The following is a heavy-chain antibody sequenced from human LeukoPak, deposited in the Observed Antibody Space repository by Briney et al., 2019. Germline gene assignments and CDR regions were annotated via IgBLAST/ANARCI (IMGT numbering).Heavy chain of an antibody. D-gene: IGHD3-9*01. V-gene: IGHV1-69*01. J-gene: IGHJ4*02. CDR3: ARDPGATYYDILTGYSPYYFDY. Sequence: SVKVSCKASGGTFSSYDISWVRQAPGQGLEWMGGIIPIFGTANYAQKFQGRVTITADESTSTAYMELSSLRSEDTAVYYCARDPGATYYDILTGYSPYYFDYWGQGTLVTVSS. CDR2: IIPIFGTA. CDR1: GGTFSSYD.